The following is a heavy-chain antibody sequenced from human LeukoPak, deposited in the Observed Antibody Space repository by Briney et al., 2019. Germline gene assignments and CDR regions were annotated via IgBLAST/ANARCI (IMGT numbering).Heavy chain of an antibody. Sequence: SETLSLTCTVSGGSISSYYWSWIRQPAGKGLEWIGRIYTSGSTNYNPSLKSRVTISVDTSKNQFSLKLSSVTAADTAVYYCARVNYDSSGYYPSDAFDIWGQGTMVTVSS. V-gene: IGHV4-4*07. CDR1: GGSISSYY. J-gene: IGHJ3*02. CDR3: ARVNYDSSGYYPSDAFDI. D-gene: IGHD3-22*01. CDR2: IYTSGST.